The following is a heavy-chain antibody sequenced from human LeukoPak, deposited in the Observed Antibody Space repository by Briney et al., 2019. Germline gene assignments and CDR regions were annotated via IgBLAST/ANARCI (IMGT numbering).Heavy chain of an antibody. J-gene: IGHJ4*02. CDR1: GGSFSGYY. CDR2: INHSGST. Sequence: SETLSLTCAVYGGSFSGYYWSWIRQPPGKGLEWIGEINHSGSTNYNPSLKSRVTISVDTSKNQFSLKLSSVTAADTAVYYCARWHYYDSSGYYPPDYWGQGTLVTVSS. D-gene: IGHD3-22*01. V-gene: IGHV4-34*01. CDR3: ARWHYYDSSGYYPPDY.